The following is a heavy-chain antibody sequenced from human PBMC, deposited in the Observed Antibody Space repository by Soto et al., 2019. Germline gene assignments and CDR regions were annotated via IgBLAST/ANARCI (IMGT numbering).Heavy chain of an antibody. CDR3: ARDGFCTSTTCRVGNWFDP. CDR1: GGSFSGYY. D-gene: IGHD2-2*01. V-gene: IGHV4-34*01. Sequence: PSETLSLTCVVYGGSFSGYYWSWIRQSPGKGLEWIGGINHRGSTNYNPSLESRVTISVDTSKNQFSLKPPSVTAADTAMYYCARDGFCTSTTCRVGNWFDPWGQGTLVTVSS. J-gene: IGHJ5*02. CDR2: INHRGST.